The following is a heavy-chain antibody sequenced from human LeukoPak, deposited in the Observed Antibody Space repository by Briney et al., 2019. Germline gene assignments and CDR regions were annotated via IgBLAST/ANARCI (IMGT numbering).Heavy chain of an antibody. Sequence: GASVKVSCKASGYTFTSYGISWVRQAPGQGLEWMGWISAYNGNTNYAQKLQGRVTMTTDTSTSTAYMELRSLRSDDTAVYYCARSRTMTTVTAPLDYWGQGTLVTVSS. V-gene: IGHV1-18*01. J-gene: IGHJ4*02. CDR1: GYTFTSYG. CDR3: ARSRTMTTVTAPLDY. D-gene: IGHD4-17*01. CDR2: ISAYNGNT.